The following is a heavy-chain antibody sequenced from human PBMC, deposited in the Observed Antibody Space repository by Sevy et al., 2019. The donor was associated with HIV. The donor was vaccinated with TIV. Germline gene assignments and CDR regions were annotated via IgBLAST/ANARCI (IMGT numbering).Heavy chain of an antibody. CDR1: GFTFSSYA. J-gene: IGHJ6*02. Sequence: GGSLRLSCAASGFTFSSYAMSWVRQAPGKGLEWVSAISGSGGSTYYADSVKGRFTISRDNSKNTLYLQMNSLRAEDTAVYYCAKVSCSSTSCYSHGGYYYYGMDVWGQGTTVTVSS. CDR3: AKVSCSSTSCYSHGGYYYYGMDV. V-gene: IGHV3-23*01. D-gene: IGHD2-2*01. CDR2: ISGSGGST.